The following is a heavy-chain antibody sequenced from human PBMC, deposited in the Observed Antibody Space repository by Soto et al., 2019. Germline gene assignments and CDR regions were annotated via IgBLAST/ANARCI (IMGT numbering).Heavy chain of an antibody. D-gene: IGHD6-19*01. Sequence: PGGSLRLSCAASGFTFSSYSMNWVRQAPGKGLEWVSSTSSSSSYIYYADSVKGRFTISRDNAKNSLYLQMNSLRAEDTAVYYCARLRIAVAGGSGYYYGMDVWGQGTTVTVSS. CDR1: GFTFSSYS. CDR2: TSSSSSYI. J-gene: IGHJ6*02. CDR3: ARLRIAVAGGSGYYYGMDV. V-gene: IGHV3-21*01.